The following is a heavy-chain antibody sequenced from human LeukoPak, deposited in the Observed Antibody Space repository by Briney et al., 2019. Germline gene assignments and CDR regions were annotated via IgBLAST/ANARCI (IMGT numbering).Heavy chain of an antibody. D-gene: IGHD3-22*01. V-gene: IGHV1-46*01. J-gene: IGHJ5*02. CDR2: INPAGGST. Sequence: GASVKVSCKASGYTFFNNYIHWVRQAPGQGLEWMGIINPAGGSTSYAQKFQGRVTLTGDTSTSTVFMELSSLTSEDTAVYYCAREFRYSFDSSGYSLGLDHWGQGTLVTVSS. CDR3: AREFRYSFDSSGYSLGLDH. CDR1: GYTFFNNY.